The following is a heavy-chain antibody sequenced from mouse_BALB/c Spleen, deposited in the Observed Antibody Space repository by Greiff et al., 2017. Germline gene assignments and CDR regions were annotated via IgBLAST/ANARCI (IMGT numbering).Heavy chain of an antibody. Sequence: QVHVKQSGPGLVAPSQSLSITCTVSGFSLTSYGVHWVRQPPGKGLVWLGVIWAGGSTNYNSALMSRLSISKDNSKSQVFLKMNSLQTDDTAMYYCAKDECPTGDAMDYWGQGTSVTVSS. J-gene: IGHJ4*01. D-gene: IGHD1-1*01. CDR3: AKDECPTGDAMDY. CDR1: GFSLTSYG. CDR2: IWAGGST. V-gene: IGHV2-9*02.